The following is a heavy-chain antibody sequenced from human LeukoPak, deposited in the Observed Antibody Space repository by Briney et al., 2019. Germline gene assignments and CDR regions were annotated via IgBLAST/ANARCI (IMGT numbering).Heavy chain of an antibody. CDR3: ASSIAARPDPLGY. V-gene: IGHV4-59*01. Sequence: SETLSLTCTVSGGSISSYYRSWIRQPPGKGLEWIGYIYYSGSTNYNPSLKSRVTISVDTSKKQFSLKLSSVTAADTAVYYCASSIAARPDPLGYWGQGTLVTVPS. D-gene: IGHD6-6*01. J-gene: IGHJ4*02. CDR1: GGSISSYY. CDR2: IYYSGST.